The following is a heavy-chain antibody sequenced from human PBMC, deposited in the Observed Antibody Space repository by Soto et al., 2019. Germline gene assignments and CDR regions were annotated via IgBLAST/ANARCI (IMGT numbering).Heavy chain of an antibody. CDR3: ARDYYDSSGYYLFLY. D-gene: IGHD3-22*01. Sequence: SLKVSCKASGGTFSSYAISWVRQAPGQGLEWMGGIIPIFGTANYAQKFQGRVTITADESTSTAYMELSSLRSEDTAVYYCARDYYDSSGYYLFLYWGQGTLVTVSS. V-gene: IGHV1-69*13. J-gene: IGHJ4*02. CDR1: GGTFSSYA. CDR2: IIPIFGTA.